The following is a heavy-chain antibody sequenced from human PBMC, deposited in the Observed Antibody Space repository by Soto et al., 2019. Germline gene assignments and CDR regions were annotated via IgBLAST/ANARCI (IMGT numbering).Heavy chain of an antibody. CDR3: ARVYPGTGWPFHYYGMDV. CDR1: EFTFSNYW. J-gene: IGHJ6*02. Sequence: GSLRLSCVASEFTFSNYWMSWVRQAPGKGLEWVANIKQDGSEKYYVDSVKGRFTISRDNAENSLYLQMNSLRAEDTALYYCARVYPGTGWPFHYYGMDVWGQGTTVTVSS. V-gene: IGHV3-7*01. D-gene: IGHD6-25*01. CDR2: IKQDGSEK.